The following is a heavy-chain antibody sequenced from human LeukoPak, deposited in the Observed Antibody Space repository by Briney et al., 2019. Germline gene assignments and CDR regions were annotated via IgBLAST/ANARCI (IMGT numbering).Heavy chain of an antibody. CDR1: GSRFTSYW. D-gene: IGHD3-9*01. V-gene: IGHV5-51*01. J-gene: IGHJ4*02. Sequence: GASLEISRKGSGSRFTSYWIGWVRPLPGKGLEWMGIIYPGDSDTRYSPSFQGEVTISADKSISTAYLQWSRLKASDTAMYYCARLHYYDILAGYYFDYWGQGTLGTVSS. CDR3: ARLHYYDILAGYYFDY. CDR2: IYPGDSDT.